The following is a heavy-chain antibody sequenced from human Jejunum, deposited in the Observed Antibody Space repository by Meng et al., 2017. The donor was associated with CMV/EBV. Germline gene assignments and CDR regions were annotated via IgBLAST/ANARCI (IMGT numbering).Heavy chain of an antibody. V-gene: IGHV3-23*01. J-gene: IGHJ4*02. CDR2: ISYSGGST. Sequence: LGLSCAASGFTFSSSAMTGVRQAPGKGLEWVSAISYSGGSTYYADSVKGRFTISRDNSKNTLYLQMNSLTAEDTAVYYCANSPRDYWGQGTLVTVSS. CDR3: ANSPRDY. CDR1: GFTFSSSA.